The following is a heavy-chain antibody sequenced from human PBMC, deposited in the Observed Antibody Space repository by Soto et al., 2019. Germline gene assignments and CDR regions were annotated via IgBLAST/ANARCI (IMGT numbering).Heavy chain of an antibody. D-gene: IGHD1-26*01. Sequence: QVQLVQSGAQVKKPGASVKVSCKASGYTFTGYYMHWVRQAPGQGLEWMGWTNPNSGGTNYAQKFHGCVTMVRDTYISTAYMELSRLGSDDTGVYYCSRDIAGGRLHAFDIWGQGTMVTVSS. V-gene: IGHV1-2*04. CDR1: GYTFTGYY. J-gene: IGHJ3*02. CDR2: TNPNSGGT. CDR3: SRDIAGGRLHAFDI.